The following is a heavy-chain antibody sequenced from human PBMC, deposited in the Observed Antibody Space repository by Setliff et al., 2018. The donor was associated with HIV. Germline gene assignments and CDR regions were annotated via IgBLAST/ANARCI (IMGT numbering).Heavy chain of an antibody. CDR1: SGSFSSRHY. CDR2: VSYSGTT. V-gene: IGHV4-39*01. J-gene: IGHJ4*02. CDR3: ARHQSGYNFSPFDN. Sequence: SETLSLTCTVSSGSFSSRHYWGWIRQSPGKGLEWIGSVSYSGTTYYNPSLRSRITISVDTSKNQLSLIVSSVTAADTATYYCARHQSGYNFSPFDNWGLGSLVTVSS. D-gene: IGHD5-12*01.